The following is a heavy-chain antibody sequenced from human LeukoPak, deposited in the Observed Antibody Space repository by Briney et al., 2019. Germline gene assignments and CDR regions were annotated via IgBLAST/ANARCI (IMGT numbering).Heavy chain of an antibody. D-gene: IGHD2-15*01. CDR3: ARVFSCTCHAEY. J-gene: IGHJ4*02. Sequence: SETLSLTCNVSGYSISSGYYWGWIRQPPEMGLEWSGSIYHSGSTCITPSLKSRVTISVDTSKNQFSLKLSSVTAADPAVYYCARVFSCTCHAEYWGQGTLVAVSS. V-gene: IGHV4-38-2*02. CDR1: GYSISSGYY. CDR2: IYHSGST.